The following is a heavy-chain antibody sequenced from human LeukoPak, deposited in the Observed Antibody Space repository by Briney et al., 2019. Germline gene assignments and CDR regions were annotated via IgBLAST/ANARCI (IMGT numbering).Heavy chain of an antibody. CDR1: GFTFSRYS. D-gene: IGHD6-13*01. Sequence: GGSLRLSCAASGFTFSRYSMNWVRQAPGKGLEWVGRTRNKANSYTTEYAASVKGRFTISRDDSKSSLYLQMNSLKTEDTSIYYCTRVYSSSWSGSYFDYWGQGTLVTVSS. J-gene: IGHJ4*02. CDR3: TRVYSSSWSGSYFDY. CDR2: TRNKANSYTT. V-gene: IGHV3-72*01.